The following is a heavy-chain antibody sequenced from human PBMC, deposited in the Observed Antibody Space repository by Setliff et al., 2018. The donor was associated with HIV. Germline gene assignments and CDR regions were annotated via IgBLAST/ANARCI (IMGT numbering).Heavy chain of an antibody. J-gene: IGHJ6*03. V-gene: IGHV4-34*01. D-gene: IGHD4-17*01. Sequence: SETLSLTCAVYGGSLSGYYWNWIRRPPGEGLEWIGEVNVGGSTNYNPSLKSRVTMSIDTSKNHFSLKLSSVTAADTAVYYCARGYGNYYYYYMDVWGKGTTVTVSS. CDR3: ARGYGNYYYYYMDV. CDR2: VNVGGST. CDR1: GGSLSGYY.